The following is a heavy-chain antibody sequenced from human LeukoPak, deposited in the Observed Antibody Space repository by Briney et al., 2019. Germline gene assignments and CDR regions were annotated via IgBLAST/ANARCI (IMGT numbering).Heavy chain of an antibody. J-gene: IGHJ4*02. D-gene: IGHD2-15*01. CDR1: GFTFSSYA. Sequence: PGGSLRLSCAASGFTFSSYAMSWVRQAPGKGLEWVSAISGGGGSTYYADSVKGRFTISRDNSKNTLYLQMNSLRAEDTAVYYCARVPDLYCSGGSCYDFDYWGQGTLVTVSS. V-gene: IGHV3-23*01. CDR2: ISGGGGST. CDR3: ARVPDLYCSGGSCYDFDY.